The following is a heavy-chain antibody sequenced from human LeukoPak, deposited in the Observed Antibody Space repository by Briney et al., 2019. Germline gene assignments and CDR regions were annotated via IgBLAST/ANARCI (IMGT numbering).Heavy chain of an antibody. CDR3: ARGLTHDY. Sequence: PSETLSFTCAVYGGSFSGYYWSWIRQPPGKGLEWIGEINHSGSTNYNPSLKSRVTISVDTSKNQFSLKLSSVTAADTAVYYCARGLTHDYWGQGTLVTVSS. J-gene: IGHJ4*02. CDR2: INHSGST. V-gene: IGHV4-34*01. CDR1: GGSFSGYY.